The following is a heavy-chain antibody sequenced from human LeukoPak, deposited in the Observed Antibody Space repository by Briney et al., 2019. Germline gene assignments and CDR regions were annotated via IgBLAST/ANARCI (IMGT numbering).Heavy chain of an antibody. CDR2: ISRSSSTI. J-gene: IGHJ4*02. CDR3: ARDRPSYGYEFEGGFDY. Sequence: PGGSLRLSCAASGFTFSSYSMNWVRQAPGKGLEWVSYISRSSSTIFYADSVKGRFTISRANAKSSLYLQLNSLRAEDTAVYYCARDRPSYGYEFEGGFDYWGQGTLVTVSS. CDR1: GFTFSSYS. V-gene: IGHV3-48*01. D-gene: IGHD5-18*01.